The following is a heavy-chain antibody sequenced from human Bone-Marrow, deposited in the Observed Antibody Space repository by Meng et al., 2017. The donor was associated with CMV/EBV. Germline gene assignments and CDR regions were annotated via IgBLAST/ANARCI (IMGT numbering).Heavy chain of an antibody. CDR1: LDTYANDF. V-gene: IGHV1-2*02. CDR2: INPNSGDT. D-gene: IGHD4-17*01. Sequence: VRLGPAVAEPGTPGALLKSACKASLDTYANDFMHRVRQAPGHGLEWMGCINPNSGDTNYAQKFQGRVTMTRNTSISTAYMELGRLRSDDTAVYYCTRDAHLTTVTPNWFDPWGQGTLVTVSS. CDR3: TRDAHLTTVTPNWFDP. J-gene: IGHJ5*02.